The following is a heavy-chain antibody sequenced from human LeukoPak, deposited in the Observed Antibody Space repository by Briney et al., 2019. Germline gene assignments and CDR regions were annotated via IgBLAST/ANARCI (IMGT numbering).Heavy chain of an antibody. J-gene: IGHJ6*03. CDR2: INPNSGGT. CDR1: GYTFTDYY. V-gene: IGHV1-2*02. Sequence: ASVKVSCKASGYTFTDYYMHWVRQAPGQGLEWMGWINPNSGGTNYAQKFQGRVTMTRDTSISTAYMELSRLRSEDTAVYYCATDTNSSSWYREGYYMDVWGKGTTVTVSS. D-gene: IGHD6-13*01. CDR3: ATDTNSSSWYREGYYMDV.